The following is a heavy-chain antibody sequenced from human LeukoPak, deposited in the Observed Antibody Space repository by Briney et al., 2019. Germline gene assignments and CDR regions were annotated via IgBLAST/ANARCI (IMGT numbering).Heavy chain of an antibody. CDR2: ISGSGGST. CDR1: GFTFSSYA. CDR3: AKDHPPSITIFGVVIDPHAFDI. D-gene: IGHD3-3*01. Sequence: GGSLRLSCAASGFTFSSYAMSWVRQAPGKGLEWVSAISGSGGSTYYADSVKGRFTISRDNSKNTLYLQMNSLRAEDTAVYYCAKDHPPSITIFGVVIDPHAFDIWGQGTMVTVSS. J-gene: IGHJ3*02. V-gene: IGHV3-23*01.